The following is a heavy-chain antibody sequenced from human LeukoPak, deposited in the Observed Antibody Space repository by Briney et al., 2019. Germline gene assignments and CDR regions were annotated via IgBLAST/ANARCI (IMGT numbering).Heavy chain of an antibody. CDR2: ISSSGSTR. Sequence: PGGSLRLSCAASGFTFSSYEMNWVRQAPGKGLEWVSYISSSGSTRYYAESVKGRFTISRDNAKNSLYLQMNSLRAEDTAVYYCAELGITMIGGVWGKGTTVTISS. V-gene: IGHV3-48*03. CDR3: AELGITMIGGV. CDR1: GFTFSSYE. J-gene: IGHJ6*04. D-gene: IGHD3-10*02.